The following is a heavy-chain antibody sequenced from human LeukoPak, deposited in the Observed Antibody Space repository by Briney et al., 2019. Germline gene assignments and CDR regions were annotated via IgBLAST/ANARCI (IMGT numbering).Heavy chain of an antibody. CDR2: INHSGST. CDR1: GGSFSGYY. Sequence: PETLSLTCAVYGGSFSGYYWSWIRQPPGKGLEWIGEINHSGSTNYNPSLKSRVTISVDTSKNQFSLKLSSVTAADTAVYSCARGADGVSSNSRGWFDPWGQGTLVTVSS. CDR3: ARGADGVSSNSRGWFDP. J-gene: IGHJ5*02. D-gene: IGHD2-15*01. V-gene: IGHV4-34*01.